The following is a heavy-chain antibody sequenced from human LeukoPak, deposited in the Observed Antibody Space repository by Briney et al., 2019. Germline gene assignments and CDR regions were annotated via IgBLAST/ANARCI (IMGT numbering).Heavy chain of an antibody. Sequence: GGSLRLSCAASGFTFDDYAMHWVRQAPGKGLEWVSGISWNSGSIGYADSVKGRFTISRDNAKNSLYLQMNSLRAEDTALYYCAKDISYGWYHFDYWGQGTLVTVSS. J-gene: IGHJ4*02. V-gene: IGHV3-9*01. CDR3: AKDISYGWYHFDY. CDR1: GFTFDDYA. D-gene: IGHD6-19*01. CDR2: ISWNSGSI.